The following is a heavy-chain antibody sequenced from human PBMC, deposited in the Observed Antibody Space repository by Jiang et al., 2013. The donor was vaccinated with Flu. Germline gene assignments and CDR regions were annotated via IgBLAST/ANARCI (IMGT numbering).Heavy chain of an antibody. CDR1: GFTFSSYP. Sequence: SLRLSCAASGFTFSSYPMHWVRQAPGKGLEWVAVMSSDGSAKYYADSVKGRFTISRDISKNTLYLQMNSLRVEDTAVYYCVRDAGYSIKWDLGNYWGQGTLVTVSS. CDR3: VRDAGYSIKWDLGNY. D-gene: IGHD5-18*01. V-gene: IGHV3-30*04. CDR2: MSSDGSAK. J-gene: IGHJ4*02.